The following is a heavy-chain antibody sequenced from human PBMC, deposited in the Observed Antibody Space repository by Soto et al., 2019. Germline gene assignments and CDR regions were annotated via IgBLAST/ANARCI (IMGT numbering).Heavy chain of an antibody. CDR1: GGTFSSYA. Sequence: QVQLVQSGAEVKKPGSSVKVSCKASGGTFSSYAISWVRQAPGQGLEWMGGIIPIFGTANYAQKFQGRVTITTDDATSTTYMALSSLRSEDTAVYYFSSDARGYIVDTITPWFDPWGQGTLVTVSS. CDR3: SSDARGYIVDTITPWFDP. V-gene: IGHV1-69*01. J-gene: IGHJ5*02. CDR2: IIPIFGTA. D-gene: IGHD5-12*01.